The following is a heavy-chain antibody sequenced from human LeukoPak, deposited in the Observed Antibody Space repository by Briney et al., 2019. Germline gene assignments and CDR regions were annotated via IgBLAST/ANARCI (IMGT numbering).Heavy chain of an antibody. J-gene: IGHJ1*01. Sequence: GGSLRLSCAASGFTFSSYSMNWVRQAPGKGLEWVSVIYSGGSTYYADSVKGRFTISRDNSKNTLYLQMNSLRAEDTAVYYCARDYYDSSGPEYFQHWGQGTLVTVSS. CDR3: ARDYYDSSGPEYFQH. CDR1: GFTFSSYS. V-gene: IGHV3-53*01. CDR2: IYSGGST. D-gene: IGHD3-22*01.